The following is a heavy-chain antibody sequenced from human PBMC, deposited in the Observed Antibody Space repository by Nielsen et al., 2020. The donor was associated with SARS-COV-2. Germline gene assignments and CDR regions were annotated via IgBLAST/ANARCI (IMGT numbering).Heavy chain of an antibody. V-gene: IGHV3-11*01. CDR2: ISSSGSTI. CDR3: ARVLLGYYGMDV. J-gene: IGHJ6*02. D-gene: IGHD2/OR15-2a*01. CDR1: GFTFSNAW. Sequence: GESLKISCAASGFTFSNAWMSWIRQAPGKGLEWVSYISSSGSTIYYADSVKGRFTISRDNAKNSLYLQMNSLRAEDTAVYYCARVLLGYYGMDVWGQGTTVTVSS.